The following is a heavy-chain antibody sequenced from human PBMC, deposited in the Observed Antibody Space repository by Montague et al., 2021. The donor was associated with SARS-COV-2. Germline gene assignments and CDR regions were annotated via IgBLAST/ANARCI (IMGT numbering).Heavy chain of an antibody. Sequence: SETLSLTCAVYGGSFSGHYWNWIRQPPGKGLEWIGEINHSGSTNNNPSLKSRVTTSVDTSKNQFSLKLSSVTAADTAVYHCARGARQGYGFRLGSSDYWGQGTLVTVSS. CDR2: INHSGST. CDR1: GGSFSGHY. D-gene: IGHD3-10*01. CDR3: ARGARQGYGFRLGSSDY. V-gene: IGHV4-34*01. J-gene: IGHJ4*02.